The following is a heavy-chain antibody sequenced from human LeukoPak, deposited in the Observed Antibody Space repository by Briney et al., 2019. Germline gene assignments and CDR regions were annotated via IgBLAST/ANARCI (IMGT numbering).Heavy chain of an antibody. CDR1: GYTFTSYY. V-gene: IGHV1-46*01. CDR3: ARGLTMVRGVIINPPYYYGMDV. D-gene: IGHD3-10*01. CDR2: INPSGGST. J-gene: IGHJ6*02. Sequence: ASVKVSCKAFGYTFTSYYMHWVRQAPGQGLEWMGIINPSGGSTSYAQKFQGRVTMTRDTSTSTVYMELSSLRSEDTAVYYCARGLTMVRGVIINPPYYYGMDVWGQGTTVTVSS.